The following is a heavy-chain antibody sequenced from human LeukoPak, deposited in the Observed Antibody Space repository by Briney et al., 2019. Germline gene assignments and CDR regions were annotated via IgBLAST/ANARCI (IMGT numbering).Heavy chain of an antibody. CDR2: IYYSGST. J-gene: IGHJ4*02. CDR3: ARAVGIAAAGTSFDY. D-gene: IGHD6-13*01. CDR1: GGSISSGDYY. V-gene: IGHV4-30-4*01. Sequence: PSQTLSLTCTVSGGSISSGDYYWSWIRQPPGKGLEWIGYIYYSGSTYYNPSLKSRVTISVDTSKNQFSLKLSSVTAADTAVYYCARAVGIAAAGTSFDYWGQGTLVTVSS.